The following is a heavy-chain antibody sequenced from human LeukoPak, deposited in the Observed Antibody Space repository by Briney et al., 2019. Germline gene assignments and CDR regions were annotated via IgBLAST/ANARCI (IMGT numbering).Heavy chain of an antibody. Sequence: PSETLSLTCTVSGYSISSGYYWGWIRQPPGKGLEWIGSIYHSGSTYYNPSLKSRVTISVDTSKNQFSLKLSSVTAADTAVYYCARDGSGYYDSSGYRNWGQGTLVTVSS. V-gene: IGHV4-38-2*02. CDR3: ARDGSGYYDSSGYRN. D-gene: IGHD3-22*01. CDR1: GYSISSGYY. CDR2: IYHSGST. J-gene: IGHJ4*02.